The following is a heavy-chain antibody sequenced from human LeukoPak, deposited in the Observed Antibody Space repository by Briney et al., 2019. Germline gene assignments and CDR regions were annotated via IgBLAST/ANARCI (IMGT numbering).Heavy chain of an antibody. V-gene: IGHV4-30-4*08. CDR2: IYYSGST. Sequence: PSQTLSLTCTVSGGSISSGDYCWSWIRQPPGKGLESIGYIYYSGSTYYNPSLKSRVTISVDTSKNQFSLNLTSVTAADTAVYYCATIPGGANYYYYYMDVWGKGTTVTVSS. D-gene: IGHD3-10*01. CDR1: GGSISSGDYC. CDR3: ATIPGGANYYYYYMDV. J-gene: IGHJ6*03.